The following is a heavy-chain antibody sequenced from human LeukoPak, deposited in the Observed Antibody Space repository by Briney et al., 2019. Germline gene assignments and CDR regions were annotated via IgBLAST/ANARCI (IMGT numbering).Heavy chain of an antibody. CDR2: IYSGGST. Sequence: GGSLRLSCAASGFTVSSNHMNWVRQAPGKGLEWVSVIYSGGSTYYADSVKGRFTISRDNSKNTLSLQMNSPRAEDTAVYYCARDSSLGVWGQGTLVTVSS. CDR3: ARDSSLGV. CDR1: GFTVSSNH. J-gene: IGHJ4*02. V-gene: IGHV3-53*01.